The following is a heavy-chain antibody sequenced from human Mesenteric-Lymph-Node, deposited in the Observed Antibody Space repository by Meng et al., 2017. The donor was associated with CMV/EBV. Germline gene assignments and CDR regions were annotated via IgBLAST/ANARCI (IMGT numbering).Heavy chain of an antibody. CDR2: IYLTGNT. Sequence: SETLSLTCTVSGYSISSGNYWGWIRQPPGKGLEWIGSIYLTGNTHYNPSLTSRVTISVDTSKNRFPLKLSSVTAADTAVYYCAREITHCSGGSCYYFDFWGQGTLVTVSS. CDR1: GYSISSGNY. V-gene: IGHV4-38-2*02. CDR3: AREITHCSGGSCYYFDF. D-gene: IGHD2-15*01. J-gene: IGHJ4*02.